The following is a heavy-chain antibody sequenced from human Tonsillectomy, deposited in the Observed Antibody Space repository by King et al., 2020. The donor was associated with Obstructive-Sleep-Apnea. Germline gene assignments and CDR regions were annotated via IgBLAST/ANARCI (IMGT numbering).Heavy chain of an antibody. CDR3: ARDPFGGFGELLDRADKWFDA. V-gene: IGHV4-34*01. CDR1: GGSFSGYY. CDR2: NNHNGDS. J-gene: IGHJ5*02. D-gene: IGHD3-10*01. Sequence: VQLQQWGAGLLKPSETLSLTCAVYGGSFSGYYWNWIRQSPGKGLEWIGENNHNGDSNYNPSLKSQVTISVDTSKKQFSLKLRSVTAADTAVYYCARDPFGGFGELLDRADKWFDAWGQGTLVTVSS.